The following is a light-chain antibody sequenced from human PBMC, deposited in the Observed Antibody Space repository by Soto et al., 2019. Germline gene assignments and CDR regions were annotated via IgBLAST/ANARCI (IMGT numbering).Light chain of an antibody. CDR2: KDS. CDR1: VLAKKY. V-gene: IGLV3-27*01. Sequence: SYELTQPSSVSVSPGQTARITCSGDVLAKKYARWFQQKPGQAPVLVIYKDSERPSGIPERFSGSSSGTTVTLTISGAQVEDEADYYCYSAADNNVVFGGGTNLTVL. CDR3: YSAADNNVV. J-gene: IGLJ2*01.